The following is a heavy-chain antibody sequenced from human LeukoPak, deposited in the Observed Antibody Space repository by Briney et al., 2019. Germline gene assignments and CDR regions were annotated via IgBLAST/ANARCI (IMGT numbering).Heavy chain of an antibody. V-gene: IGHV3-23*01. D-gene: IGHD6-13*01. CDR1: GFTFSFYA. Sequence: PGGPLRLSCAASGFTFSFYAMSWVRQAPGKGLEWVAGITSSGNTTYYADPVKGRFTISRDNSKNTLYLQMNSLRAEDTAVYYCAKASSYSSRPGALDYWGQGTLVTVSS. J-gene: IGHJ4*02. CDR3: AKASSYSSRPGALDY. CDR2: ITSSGNTT.